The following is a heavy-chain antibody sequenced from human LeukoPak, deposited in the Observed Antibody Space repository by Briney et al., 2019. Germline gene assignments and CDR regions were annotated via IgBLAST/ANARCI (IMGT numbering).Heavy chain of an antibody. CDR2: ISAYNGNT. V-gene: IGHV1-18*01. CDR1: GYTFTSYG. D-gene: IGHD1-26*01. J-gene: IGHJ4*02. CDR3: ARDLGGSYYPDYFDY. Sequence: GASVKVSCKASGYTFTSYGISWVRQAPGQGLEWMGWISAYNGNTNYAQKLQGRVTMTTDTSTSTAYMELRSLRSDDTAVYYCARDLGGSYYPDYFDYWGQGTLVTVSS.